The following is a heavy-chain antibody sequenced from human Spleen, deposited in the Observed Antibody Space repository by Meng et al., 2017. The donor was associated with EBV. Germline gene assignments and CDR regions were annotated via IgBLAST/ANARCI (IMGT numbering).Heavy chain of an antibody. Sequence: QLQLQESGPGLVKPSENLSPTCTVSGGSISSYYWNWIRQPPGKGLEWIGYIYYTGDTNYNPSLKSRVTISVDTSKNQFSLKLSSVTAADTAVYYCAEGGYCSGGSCYFDYWGPGTMVTVSS. CDR3: AEGGYCSGGSCYFDY. CDR1: GGSISSYY. V-gene: IGHV4-59*12. CDR2: IYYTGDT. D-gene: IGHD2-15*01. J-gene: IGHJ4*02.